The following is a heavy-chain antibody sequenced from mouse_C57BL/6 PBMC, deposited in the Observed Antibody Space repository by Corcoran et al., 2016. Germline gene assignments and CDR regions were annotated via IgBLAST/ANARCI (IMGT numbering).Heavy chain of an antibody. J-gene: IGHJ2*01. V-gene: IGHV9-3*01. Sequence: QIQLVQSGPELKKPGETVKISCKASGYTFTTYGMSWVKQAPGKGLKWMGWINTYSGVPTYADDFKGRFAFSLETSASTAYLQINNLKNEDTATYFCARSWADGYFDYWGQGTTLTVSS. CDR2: INTYSGVP. D-gene: IGHD2-3*01. CDR1: GYTFTTYG. CDR3: ARSWADGYFDY.